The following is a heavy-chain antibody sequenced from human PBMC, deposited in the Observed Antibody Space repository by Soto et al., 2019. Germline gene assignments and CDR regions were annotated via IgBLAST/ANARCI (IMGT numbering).Heavy chain of an antibody. CDR2: IYYSGST. Sequence: SETLSLTCTVSGGSISSGDYYWSWIRQPPGKGLEWIGYIYYSGSTYYNPSLKSRVTISVDTSKNQFSLKLSSVTAADTAVYYCDRGAQRNWFDPWGQGTLVTVSS. D-gene: IGHD1-1*01. J-gene: IGHJ5*02. CDR1: GGSISSGDYY. V-gene: IGHV4-30-4*01. CDR3: DRGAQRNWFDP.